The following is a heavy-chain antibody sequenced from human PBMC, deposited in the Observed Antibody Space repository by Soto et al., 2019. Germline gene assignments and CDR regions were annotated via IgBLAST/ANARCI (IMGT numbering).Heavy chain of an antibody. Sequence: SETLSLTCAVYGGSFSSYYWSWIRQPPGKGLEWIGEITHSGSTNYNPSLKSRVTISVDTSKNQFSLKLSSVTAADTAVYYCARSSYGYGFYYYYGMDVWGQGATVTVSS. CDR3: ARSSYGYGFYYYYGMDV. CDR1: GGSFSSYY. J-gene: IGHJ6*02. V-gene: IGHV4-34*01. CDR2: ITHSGST. D-gene: IGHD5-18*01.